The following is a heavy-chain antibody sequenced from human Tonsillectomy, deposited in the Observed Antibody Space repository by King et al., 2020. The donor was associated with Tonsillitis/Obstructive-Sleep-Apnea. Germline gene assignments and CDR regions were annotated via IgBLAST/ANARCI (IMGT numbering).Heavy chain of an antibody. Sequence: EQLQESGPGLVKPSETLSLTCTVSGDSISSYYWSWIRQPPGKGLEWIGYIYYSGSTNYNPSLKSRVTISVDTSKNQFSLKLSSVTAADTAVYYCARDMVLEAGGDAFDIWGQGTVVTVSS. CDR2: IYYSGST. CDR3: ARDMVLEAGGDAFDI. J-gene: IGHJ3*02. V-gene: IGHV4-59*01. CDR1: GDSISSYY. D-gene: IGHD2-8*01.